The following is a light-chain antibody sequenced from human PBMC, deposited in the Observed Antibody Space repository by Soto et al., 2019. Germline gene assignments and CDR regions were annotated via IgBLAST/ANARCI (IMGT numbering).Light chain of an antibody. CDR3: QSYDSRVSNSYV. Sequence: QSALTQPASVSGSPGQSITISCTGTSSDVGGYNYVSWYQQHPGKAPKLMIYEVSNRPSGVSNRFSGSKSGNTASLTISGLQAEDEADYYCQSYDSRVSNSYVFGTGTKVTVL. CDR1: SSDVGGYNY. J-gene: IGLJ1*01. V-gene: IGLV2-14*01. CDR2: EVS.